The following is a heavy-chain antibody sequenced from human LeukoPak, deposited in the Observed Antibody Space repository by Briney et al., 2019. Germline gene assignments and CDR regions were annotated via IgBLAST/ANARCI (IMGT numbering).Heavy chain of an antibody. J-gene: IGHJ4*02. Sequence: SVKVSCKASGGTFSSYAISWVRQAPGQGLEWMGGIIPIFGTANYAQKFQGRVTITTDESTSTAYMELSRLRSEDTAVYYCARSGLIRGVIITPFDYWGQGTLVTVSS. D-gene: IGHD3-10*01. CDR3: ARSGLIRGVIITPFDY. CDR1: GGTFSSYA. V-gene: IGHV1-69*05. CDR2: IIPIFGTA.